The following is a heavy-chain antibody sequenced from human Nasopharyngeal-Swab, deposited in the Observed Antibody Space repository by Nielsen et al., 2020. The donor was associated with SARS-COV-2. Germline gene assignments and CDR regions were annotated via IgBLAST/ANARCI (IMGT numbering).Heavy chain of an antibody. D-gene: IGHD3-3*01. V-gene: IGHV3-33*01. CDR1: GFTFSSYC. J-gene: IGHJ6*02. Sequence: GGSLRLSCAASGFTFSSYCMHWVRQAPGKGLEWVAVIWYDGSNKYYADSVKGRFTISRDNSKNTLYLQMNSLRAEDTAVYYCARGYDDYGMDVWGQGTTVTVSS. CDR3: ARGYDDYGMDV. CDR2: IWYDGSNK.